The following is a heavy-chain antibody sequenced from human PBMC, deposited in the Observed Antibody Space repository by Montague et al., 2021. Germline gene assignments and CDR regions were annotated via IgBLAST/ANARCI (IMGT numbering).Heavy chain of an antibody. CDR3: ARGGYRYYYIDI. Sequence: SETLSLTCTVSRSLINSDYYRGWIRQPPGKGLEWMGSVSHGGRTYYNPSPKSRFTISEDPSNNHFTLKLSSVAAADTARYYCARGGYRYYYIDIWGKGTTVTVSS. D-gene: IGHD1-1*01. V-gene: IGHV4-38-2*02. CDR2: VSHGGRT. CDR1: RSLINSDYY. J-gene: IGHJ6*03.